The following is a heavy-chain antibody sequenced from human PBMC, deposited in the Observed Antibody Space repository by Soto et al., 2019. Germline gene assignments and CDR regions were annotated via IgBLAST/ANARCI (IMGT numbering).Heavy chain of an antibody. CDR1: GFAFNNYG. CDR2: ISKSDYT. CDR3: AREDSIIIPAVSDF. D-gene: IGHD2-2*01. Sequence: VGSLRLSCTVSGFAFNNYGIDWVRQAPGKGLEWVSSISKSDYTYYSDSVKGRFAISRDNAKSSVSLQMNTLRVEDTAVYYCAREDSIIIPAVSDFWGQGTLVTVSS. J-gene: IGHJ4*02. V-gene: IGHV3-21*01.